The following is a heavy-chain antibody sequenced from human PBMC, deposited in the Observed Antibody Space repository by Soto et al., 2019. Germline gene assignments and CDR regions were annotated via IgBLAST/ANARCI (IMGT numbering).Heavy chain of an antibody. V-gene: IGHV4-4*02. D-gene: IGHD3-3*01. J-gene: IGHJ6*02. CDR3: ASSPNYVFWGGEPYYNGMDV. CDR1: GDSINISHW. Sequence: SETLSLTCAVSGDSINISHWWNWVRQPPGKGLEWIGQISHSGSTNYNPSLTSRGNKSVDKSKNNFSLKLTSVTAADTAVYLCASSPNYVFWGGEPYYNGMDVWGPGTTVTVSS. CDR2: ISHSGST.